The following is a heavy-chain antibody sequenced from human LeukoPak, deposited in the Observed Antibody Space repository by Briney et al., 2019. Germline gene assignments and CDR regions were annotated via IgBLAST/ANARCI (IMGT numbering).Heavy chain of an antibody. Sequence: GASVTVSFKASGGTFSSYAISWVRQAPGQGREWMGRIIPILGIANYAQKFQGRVTITADKSTSTAYMELSSLRSEDTAVYYCARRGYDFVAPTYYYGMDVWGQGTTVTVSS. V-gene: IGHV1-69*04. CDR3: ARRGYDFVAPTYYYGMDV. CDR1: GGTFSSYA. CDR2: IIPILGIA. D-gene: IGHD5-12*01. J-gene: IGHJ6*02.